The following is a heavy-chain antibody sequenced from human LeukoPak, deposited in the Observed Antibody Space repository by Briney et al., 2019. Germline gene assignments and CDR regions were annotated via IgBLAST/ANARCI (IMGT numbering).Heavy chain of an antibody. D-gene: IGHD6-13*01. CDR1: GFTFSGCA. CDR2: IGSKAFNYAT. Sequence: GGSLKLSCAASGFTFSGCAVHWVRQAPGKGLEWVGRIGSKAFNYATVYAASVEGRFTISRDDSKHTAFLQMNRLKTEDTAVYYCTRHLDGIAAYDYWGQGSLVTVSS. CDR3: TRHLDGIAAYDY. V-gene: IGHV3-73*01. J-gene: IGHJ4*02.